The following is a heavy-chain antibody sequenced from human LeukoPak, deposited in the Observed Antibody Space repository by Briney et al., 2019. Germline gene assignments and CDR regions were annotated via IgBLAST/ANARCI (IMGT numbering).Heavy chain of an antibody. CDR2: IRSITDGGTT. J-gene: IGHJ4*02. CDR3: TTGNWGSFSY. Sequence: PGGSLRLSCAASGLTFSNTWMTWVRQAPGKGLEWVGLIRSITDGGTTDYAAPVKGRFTISRDDSRHTLYLQVNSLKTEDTAVYYCTTGNWGSFSYWGQGTLVTVSS. D-gene: IGHD7-27*01. CDR1: GLTFSNTW. V-gene: IGHV3-15*01.